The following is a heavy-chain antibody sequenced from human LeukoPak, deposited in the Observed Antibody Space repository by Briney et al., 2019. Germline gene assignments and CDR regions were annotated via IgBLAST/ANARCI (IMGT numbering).Heavy chain of an antibody. Sequence: GASVKVSCKASGYTITGYYMHWVRQAPGQGLEWMGWINPDSGDTKYAQKFQGRVTMTRDTSISTAYMEVNRLRFDDTAMYYCAREVGYLLGEYRLGFWGPGTLVTISS. D-gene: IGHD3-10*01. CDR3: AREVGYLLGEYRLGF. CDR1: GYTITGYY. J-gene: IGHJ4*02. CDR2: INPDSGDT. V-gene: IGHV1-2*02.